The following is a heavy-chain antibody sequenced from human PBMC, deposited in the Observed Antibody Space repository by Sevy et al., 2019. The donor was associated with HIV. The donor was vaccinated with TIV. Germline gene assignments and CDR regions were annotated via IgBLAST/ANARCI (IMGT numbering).Heavy chain of an antibody. Sequence: GGSLRLSCAASGFTFSSYAIHWVRQTPGKGLEWVAVISLDGNNKYYADSVKGRFTVSRDNSKNTLYAQMNSLRAEDTAVYYCAKDHNLWSEGGFLHHWGQGTLVTVSS. CDR2: ISLDGNNK. CDR1: GFTFSSYA. D-gene: IGHD3-10*01. V-gene: IGHV3-30*18. J-gene: IGHJ1*01. CDR3: AKDHNLWSEGGFLHH.